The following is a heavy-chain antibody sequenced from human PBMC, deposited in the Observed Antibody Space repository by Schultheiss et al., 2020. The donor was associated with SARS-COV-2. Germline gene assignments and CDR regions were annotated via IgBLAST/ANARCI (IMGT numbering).Heavy chain of an antibody. V-gene: IGHV3-33*08. J-gene: IGHJ4*02. D-gene: IGHD1-26*01. CDR1: GFTFSSYG. CDR3: ARERAGVGATGIFFDY. Sequence: GGSLRLSCAASGFTFSSYGMHWVRKAPGKGLEWVAVIWYDGSNKYYADSVKGRFTISRDNSKNTLYLQMNSLRAEDTAVYYCARERAGVGATGIFFDYWGQGTLVTVSS. CDR2: IWYDGSNK.